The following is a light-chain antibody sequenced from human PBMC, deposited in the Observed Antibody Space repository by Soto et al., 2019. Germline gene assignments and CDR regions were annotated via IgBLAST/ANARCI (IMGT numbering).Light chain of an antibody. Sequence: EIVMTQSPATLSVSPGERATLSCRASQSVSSNLAWYQQKPGQAPRLLIYGASTRSTGIPARFSGSGSGTEFTLTISSLQSEDFTVYYCQQYNNRPFTFGTETKVDIK. CDR1: QSVSSN. CDR3: QQYNNRPFT. CDR2: GAS. J-gene: IGKJ3*01. V-gene: IGKV3-15*01.